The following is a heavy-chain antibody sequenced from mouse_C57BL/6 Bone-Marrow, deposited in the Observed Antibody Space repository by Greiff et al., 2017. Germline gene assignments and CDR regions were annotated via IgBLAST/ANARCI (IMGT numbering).Heavy chain of an antibody. CDR1: GFSFNTYA. Sequence: EVMLVESGGGLVQPKGSLKLSCAASGFSFNTYAMNWVRQAPGKGLEWVARIRSKSNNYATYYADSVKDRFTISRDDSESMLYLQMNNLKTEDTAMYYCVSGLGRGAMDYWGQGTSVTVSS. CDR3: VSGLGRGAMDY. CDR2: IRSKSNNYAT. V-gene: IGHV10-1*01. J-gene: IGHJ4*01. D-gene: IGHD4-1*01.